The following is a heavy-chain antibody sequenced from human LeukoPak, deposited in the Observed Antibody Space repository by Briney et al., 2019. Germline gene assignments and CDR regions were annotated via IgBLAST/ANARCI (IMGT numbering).Heavy chain of an antibody. J-gene: IGHJ6*02. D-gene: IGHD6-19*01. Sequence: SETLSLTCTVSGGSISPHYWSWIRQVPGKGLEWIGYIYCKGSTNYNPSLKSRVTISVDTSKNQFSLKLSSVTAADTAVYYCARGLVAVAGYSLYYYGMDVWGQGTTVTVSS. CDR1: GGSISPHY. CDR2: IYCKGST. V-gene: IGHV4-59*11. CDR3: ARGLVAVAGYSLYYYGMDV.